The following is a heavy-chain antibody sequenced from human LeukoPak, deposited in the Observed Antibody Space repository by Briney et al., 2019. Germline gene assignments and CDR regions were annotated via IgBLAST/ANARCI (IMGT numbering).Heavy chain of an antibody. CDR3: ARITGYSSSWDAFDI. Sequence: GESLKISCKGPRHSFHSQWIGWVRQMPGKGLEWMGIIYPDDSDTRYSPSFQGQVTISADKSISTAYLQWSSLKASDTAMYYCARITGYSSSWDAFDIWGQGTMVTVSS. CDR2: IYPDDSDT. CDR1: RHSFHSQW. J-gene: IGHJ3*02. D-gene: IGHD6-13*01. V-gene: IGHV5-51*01.